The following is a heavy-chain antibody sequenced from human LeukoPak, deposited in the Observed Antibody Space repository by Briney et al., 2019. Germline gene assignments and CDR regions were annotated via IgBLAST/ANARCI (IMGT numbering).Heavy chain of an antibody. CDR1: GGSISSSSYY. Sequence: SETLSLTCTVSGGSISSSSYYWGWIRQPPGKGLEWIGSIYYSGSTYYNPSLKSRVAISVDTSKNQFSLKLSSVTAADTAVYYCARHSPDYDSSGYNLFDYWGQGTLVTVSS. J-gene: IGHJ4*02. D-gene: IGHD3-22*01. CDR2: IYYSGST. V-gene: IGHV4-39*07. CDR3: ARHSPDYDSSGYNLFDY.